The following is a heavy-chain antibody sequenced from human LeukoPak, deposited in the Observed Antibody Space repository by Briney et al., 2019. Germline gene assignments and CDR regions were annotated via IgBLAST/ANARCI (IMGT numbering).Heavy chain of an antibody. CDR3: ARDAGWERFDAFDI. V-gene: IGHV1-69*05. CDR2: IIPIFGTA. J-gene: IGHJ3*02. CDR1: GGTFSSYA. D-gene: IGHD1-26*01. Sequence: ASVKVSCKASGGTFSSYAISWVRQAPGQGLEWMGGIIPIFGTANYAQKFQGRVTITTDESTSTAYMELSSLRSEDTAVYYCARDAGWERFDAFDIWGQGTMVTVSS.